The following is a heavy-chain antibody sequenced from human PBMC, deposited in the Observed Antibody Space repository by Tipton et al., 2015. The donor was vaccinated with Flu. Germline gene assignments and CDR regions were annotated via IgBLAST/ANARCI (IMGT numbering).Heavy chain of an antibody. Sequence: QSGAEVKKPGASVKVSCKASGYTFTSYGISWVRQAPGQGLEWMGWISAYNGNTNYAQKLQGRDTMTTDTSTSTAYMELRSLGSDDTAVYYCARREEGYYYGSGYYWGQGTLVTVSS. J-gene: IGHJ4*02. CDR2: ISAYNGNT. CDR1: GYTFTSYG. CDR3: ARREEGYYYGSGYY. V-gene: IGHV1-18*01. D-gene: IGHD3-10*01.